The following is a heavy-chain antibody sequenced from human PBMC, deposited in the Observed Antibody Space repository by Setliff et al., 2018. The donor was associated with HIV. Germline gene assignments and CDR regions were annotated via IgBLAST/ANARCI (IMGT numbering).Heavy chain of an antibody. CDR3: ATDPGYSSTWYSESFQH. Sequence: GASVKVFCKLSGYTLTELSIHWVRQAPGKGLEWMANFDPEDGETFYAQKFQGRLTMTEDTSTDTAYMELSSLRSDDTAMYYCATDPGYSSTWYSESFQHWGQGTVVTVSS. D-gene: IGHD6-13*01. CDR1: GYTLTELS. V-gene: IGHV1-24*01. CDR2: FDPEDGET. J-gene: IGHJ1*01.